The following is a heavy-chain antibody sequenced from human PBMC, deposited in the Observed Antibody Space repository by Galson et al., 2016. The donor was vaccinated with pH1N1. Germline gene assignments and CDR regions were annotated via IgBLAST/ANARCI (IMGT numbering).Heavy chain of an antibody. J-gene: IGHJ4*02. D-gene: IGHD3/OR15-3a*01. CDR2: ISNDGTKK. CDR1: GFTFTSSA. CDR3: ASAVFYDVDFLDYYFDH. Sequence: SLRLSCAASGFTFTSSALHWVRQAPGKGLEWVAVISNDGTKKYYTDSVKGRFSVSRDNSKNTLYLQMNSLRGDDTAVYYCASAVFYDVDFLDYYFDHWGQGTLVTVSS. V-gene: IGHV3-30*04.